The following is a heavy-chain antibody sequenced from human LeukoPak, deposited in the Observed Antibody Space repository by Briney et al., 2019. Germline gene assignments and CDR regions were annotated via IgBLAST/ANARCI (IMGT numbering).Heavy chain of an antibody. CDR1: HFSFITYA. V-gene: IGHV3-23*01. CDR3: ARATTSYFDY. Sequence: PGGALRLSCAASHFSFITYAMSWVRQAPGKGLEWGSTISGGGDATYYADSVKGRFTISRDNAKNSLYLQVNSLRAEDTAVYYCARATTSYFDYWGQGTLVTVSS. J-gene: IGHJ4*02. D-gene: IGHD1-7*01. CDR2: ISGGGDAT.